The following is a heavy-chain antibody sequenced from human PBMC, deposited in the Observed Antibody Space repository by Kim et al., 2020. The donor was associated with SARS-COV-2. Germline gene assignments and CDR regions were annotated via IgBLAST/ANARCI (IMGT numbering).Heavy chain of an antibody. V-gene: IGHV1-18*01. CDR1: GYTFSSYG. Sequence: ASVKVSCKASGYTFSSYGISWVRQAPGQGLEWMGWISPDNGNTKYIQKVQGRVTMTTDTSTNTDYLEMKTLRSDDTAVYYCARRSRAYSWYSFWRQGT. D-gene: IGHD2-15*01. CDR2: ISPDNGNT. J-gene: IGHJ1*01. CDR3: ARRSRAYSWYSF.